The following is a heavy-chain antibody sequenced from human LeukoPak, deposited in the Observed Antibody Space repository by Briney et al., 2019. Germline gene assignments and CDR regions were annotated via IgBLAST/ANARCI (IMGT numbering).Heavy chain of an antibody. CDR2: ISSISSLI. J-gene: IGHJ6*03. CDR3: ARDGNRDGDMDV. V-gene: IGHV3-48*01. CDR1: GFTFSNYW. Sequence: PGGSLRLSCAASGFTFSNYWMSWVRPAPGRGLEWVACISSISSLIYYAGSVKGRFTVSRDSVKRSLYLQMNSLRAEDTAVYYCARDGNRDGDMDVWGKGTTVTVSS. D-gene: IGHD1-1*01.